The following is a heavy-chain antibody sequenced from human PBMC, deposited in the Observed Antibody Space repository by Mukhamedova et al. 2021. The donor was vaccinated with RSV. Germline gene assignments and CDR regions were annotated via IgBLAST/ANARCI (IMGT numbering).Heavy chain of an antibody. V-gene: IGHV1-24*01. CDR2: FDPEDGET. J-gene: IGHJ4*02. CDR3: AALVGSRGYYFDS. Sequence: GLEWMGGFDPEDGETIYAQKFQGRVTMTEDTSTDTAYMELSSLRSEDTAVYYCAALVGSRGYYFDSLGQGTLVTVSS. D-gene: IGHD3-10*01.